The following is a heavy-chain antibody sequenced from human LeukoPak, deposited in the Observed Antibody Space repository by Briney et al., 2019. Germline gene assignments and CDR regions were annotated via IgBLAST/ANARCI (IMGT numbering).Heavy chain of an antibody. CDR2: IYSGGST. CDR3: ARDLLSVTGTNERYDYYGFDV. J-gene: IGHJ6*02. V-gene: IGHV3-53*01. Sequence: GGSLRLSCAASGFTVSSYYMSWVRQAPGKGLEWLSIIYSGGSTYYADSVKGRFTISRDDSKNTLYLQMNSLRPEDTAVYYCARDLLSVTGTNERYDYYGFDVWGQGTTVTVSS. CDR1: GFTVSSYY. D-gene: IGHD6-19*01.